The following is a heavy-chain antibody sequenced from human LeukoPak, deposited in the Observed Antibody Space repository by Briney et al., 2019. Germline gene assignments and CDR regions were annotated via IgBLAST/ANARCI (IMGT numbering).Heavy chain of an antibody. CDR1: GYTFTSYY. D-gene: IGHD2-8*01. Sequence: ASVKVSCKASGYTFTSYYMHWVRQAPGQGLEWMGIINPSGGSTSYAQKFQGRVTMTRDTSKSTVYMELSSLRSEDTAVYYCARALPGNGGFDPWGQGTLVTVSS. J-gene: IGHJ5*02. CDR3: ARALPGNGGFDP. V-gene: IGHV1-46*01. CDR2: INPSGGST.